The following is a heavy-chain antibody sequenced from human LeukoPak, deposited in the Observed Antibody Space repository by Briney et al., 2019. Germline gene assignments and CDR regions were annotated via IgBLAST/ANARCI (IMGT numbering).Heavy chain of an antibody. CDR3: ARDQRDGSGRSRSNYYFDY. CDR1: GYTFANYG. J-gene: IGHJ4*02. CDR2: ISTYNGNT. D-gene: IGHD1-26*01. Sequence: ASVKVSCKASGYTFANYGISWVRQAPGQGLERMGWISTYNGNTEYAQKFQGRVTMTRDTSTSTAYMELRSLRSDDTAVYYCARDQRDGSGRSRSNYYFDYWGQGTLVTVSS. V-gene: IGHV1-18*01.